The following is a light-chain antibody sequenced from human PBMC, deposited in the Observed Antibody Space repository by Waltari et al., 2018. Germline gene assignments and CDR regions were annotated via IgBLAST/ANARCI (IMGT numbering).Light chain of an antibody. CDR2: AAS. CDR1: QGMSNS. Sequence: DIQMTQSPSSLSASVGDRVTITCRASQGMSNSLAWYQQKPGKAPKLLLYAASRLESGVPSRFSGSGSGTDYTLTISSLQPEDFATYYCQQYYSTPPFTFGLGTKVDIK. J-gene: IGKJ3*01. CDR3: QQYYSTPPFT. V-gene: IGKV1-NL1*01.